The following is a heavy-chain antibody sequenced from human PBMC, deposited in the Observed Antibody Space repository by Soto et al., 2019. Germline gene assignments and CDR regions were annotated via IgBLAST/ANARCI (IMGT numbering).Heavy chain of an antibody. CDR1: GGSISSYY. J-gene: IGHJ5*02. CDR2: IYYSGST. V-gene: IGHV4-59*01. Sequence: SETLSLTCTVSGGSISSYYWSWIRQPPGKGLEWIGYIYYSGSTNYNPSRKSRVTISVDTSKNQFSLKLSSVTAADTAVYYCASSPGSYDYVWGSYRIGNWFDPWGQGTLVTVSS. CDR3: ASSPGSYDYVWGSYRIGNWFDP. D-gene: IGHD3-16*02.